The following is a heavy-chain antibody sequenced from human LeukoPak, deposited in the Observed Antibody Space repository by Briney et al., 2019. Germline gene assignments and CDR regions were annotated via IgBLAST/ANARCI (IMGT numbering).Heavy chain of an antibody. CDR2: ISASGLTA. Sequence: GGSLTLSCAASGFIFNNSGMGWVRQAPGRGLEWVSAISASGLTAYYGDSVKGRFTISRDNAKNTLYLHMSSLRGEDTAIYYCTENTWGRGTRVTVSS. J-gene: IGHJ4*02. V-gene: IGHV3-23*01. CDR1: GFIFNNSG. CDR3: TENT.